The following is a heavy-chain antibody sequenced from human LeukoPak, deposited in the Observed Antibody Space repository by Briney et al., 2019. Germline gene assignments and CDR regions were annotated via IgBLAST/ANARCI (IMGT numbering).Heavy chain of an antibody. CDR2: IYTSGTTT. CDR3: ARAKKRSGRSRNFYLDV. D-gene: IGHD1-26*01. CDR1: DDPINSGVYY. Sequence: SETLSLTCTVSDDPINSGVYYWNWIRHPAGKGLEWIGHIYTSGTTTNSNPSLKSRVAISLDTSKNHFSLKQSSVTAADTAVYYCARAKKRSGRSRNFYLDVWGKGTTVTVSS. V-gene: IGHV4-61*09. J-gene: IGHJ6*03.